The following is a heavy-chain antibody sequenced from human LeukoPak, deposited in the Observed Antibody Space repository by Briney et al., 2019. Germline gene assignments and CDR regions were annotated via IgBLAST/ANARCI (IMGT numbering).Heavy chain of an antibody. V-gene: IGHV1-46*01. CDR3: ARRDGYGAYDI. D-gene: IGHD5-24*01. CDR2: INPSGGST. J-gene: IGHJ3*02. CDR1: GYTFTNYY. Sequence: ASVKVSCKASGYTFTNYYMHWVRQAPGQGLEWMGIINPSGGSTNYAQKFQGRVTMTRDMSMSTVYMELSSLKASDTAMYYCARRDGYGAYDIWGQGTMVTVSS.